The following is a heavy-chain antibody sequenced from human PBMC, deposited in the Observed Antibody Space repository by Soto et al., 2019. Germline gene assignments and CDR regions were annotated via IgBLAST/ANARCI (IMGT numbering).Heavy chain of an antibody. D-gene: IGHD6-19*01. Sequence: SQTLSLTCAISGDSVSSNTAAWNWIRSSPSRGLEWLGRTYYRSNWRHDYAVSVKSRITVNPDTSKNHFSLQLSSVTPDDTAVYYCARGVAGSGFDLWGQGTLVTVSS. CDR3: ARGVAGSGFDL. J-gene: IGHJ4*02. V-gene: IGHV6-1*01. CDR1: GDSVSSNTAA. CDR2: TYYRSNWRH.